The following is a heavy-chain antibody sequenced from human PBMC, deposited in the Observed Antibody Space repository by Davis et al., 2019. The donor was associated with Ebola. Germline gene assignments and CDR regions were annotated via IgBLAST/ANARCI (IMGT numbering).Heavy chain of an antibody. CDR1: GFPFDDYG. Sequence: LSLTRAASGFPFDDYGMSWVRQAPGKGLEWVSGINWNGGSTGYADSVKGRFTISRDNAKNSLYLQMNSLRAEDTALYYCARSYSSSRGGAFDIWGQGTMVTVSS. CDR3: ARSYSSSRGGAFDI. D-gene: IGHD6-13*01. CDR2: INWNGGST. J-gene: IGHJ3*02. V-gene: IGHV3-20*04.